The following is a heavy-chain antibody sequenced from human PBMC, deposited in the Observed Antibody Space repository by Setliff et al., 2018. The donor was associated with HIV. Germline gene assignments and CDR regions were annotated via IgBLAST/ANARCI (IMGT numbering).Heavy chain of an antibody. J-gene: IGHJ5*02. D-gene: IGHD2-2*01. CDR1: GGSISSGGYY. CDR2: INYSGST. CDR3: ARLSRPTAMEGWFDP. V-gene: IGHV4-31*03. Sequence: PSETLSLTCTVSGGSISSGGYYWSWIRQYPGKGLEWIGYINYSGSTYYKPSLKSRVTISVATSKNQFSLKVRSVTAADTAVYHCARLSRPTAMEGWFDPWGQGTLVTVSS.